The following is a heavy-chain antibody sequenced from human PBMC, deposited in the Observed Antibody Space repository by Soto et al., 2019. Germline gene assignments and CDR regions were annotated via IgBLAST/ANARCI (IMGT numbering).Heavy chain of an antibody. CDR2: IYFSGST. J-gene: IGHJ3*02. CDR1: GASISQYY. CDR3: APSSTGLAFDI. Sequence: PSETLSLTCTVSGASISQYYWSWIRQPPGKGLEWIGYIYFSGSTNYNPSLKSRVTMSVEMSKNQFSLKLSSVTAADTAVYYGAPSSTGLAFDIRGQGTTVTV. V-gene: IGHV4-59*01. D-gene: IGHD1-1*01.